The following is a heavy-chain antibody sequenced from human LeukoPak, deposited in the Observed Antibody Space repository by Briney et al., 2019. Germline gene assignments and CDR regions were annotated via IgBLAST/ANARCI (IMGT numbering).Heavy chain of an antibody. CDR3: ARGGVYYDILTGYYRSNAFDI. J-gene: IGHJ3*02. Sequence: GGSLRLSCAASGFTVSSNYMSWVRQAPGKGLEWVSVIYSGGSTYYADSVKGRFTVSRDNSKNTLYLQMNSLRAEDTAVYYCARGGVYYDILTGYYRSNAFDIWGQGTKVTVSS. D-gene: IGHD3-9*01. CDR2: IYSGGST. V-gene: IGHV3-53*01. CDR1: GFTVSSNY.